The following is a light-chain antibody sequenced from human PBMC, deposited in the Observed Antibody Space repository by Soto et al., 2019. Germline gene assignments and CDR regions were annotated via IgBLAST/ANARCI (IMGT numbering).Light chain of an antibody. J-gene: IGKJ1*01. CDR3: QKYNSYSWT. V-gene: IGKV1-5*01. CDR1: QSLSSW. Sequence: DIQMTQSPSTLSASVGDRVTITCRASQSLSSWLAWYQQKPGKAPKLLIYDASSLESGVPSRFSGSGSGTEFTLTISSLQTDDFATYYCQKYNSYSWTCGQGTKVEIK. CDR2: DAS.